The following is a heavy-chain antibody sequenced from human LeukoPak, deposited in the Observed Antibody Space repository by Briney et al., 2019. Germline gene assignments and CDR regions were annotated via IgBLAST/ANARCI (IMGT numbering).Heavy chain of an antibody. CDR3: AKDWGDLSFYFDY. D-gene: IGHD3-16*01. CDR2: ISGSGGST. CDR1: GFTFSSYA. J-gene: IGHJ4*02. V-gene: IGHV3-23*01. Sequence: PGGSLRLYCAASGFTFSSYAMGWDRQAPGKGLEWVSAISGSGGSTYYADSVKGRFTISRDNSKNTLYLQMNSLRAEDTAVYYCAKDWGDLSFYFDYWGQGTLVTVSS.